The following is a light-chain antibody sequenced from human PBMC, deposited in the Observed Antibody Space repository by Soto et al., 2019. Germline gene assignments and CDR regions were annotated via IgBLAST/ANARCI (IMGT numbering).Light chain of an antibody. J-gene: IGLJ2*01. V-gene: IGLV2-14*01. CDR2: DVS. Sequence: QSVLTQPASVSGSPGQSITLSCTGTRSNVGDYNHVSWYQQHPGKAPRLMIYDVSNRPSGVSNRFSGSKSGNTASLTISGLQAEDEADYYCSSNTSSSLVVFGGGTKLTVL. CDR1: RSNVGDYNH. CDR3: SSNTSSSLVV.